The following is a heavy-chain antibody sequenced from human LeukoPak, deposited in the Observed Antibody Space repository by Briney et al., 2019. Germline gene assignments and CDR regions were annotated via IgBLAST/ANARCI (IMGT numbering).Heavy chain of an antibody. J-gene: IGHJ4*02. CDR1: GYTFTSSA. D-gene: IGHD4-17*01. CDR3: ARGYTKDMTSVTHFDY. CDR2: INTNTGNP. Sequence: APVKVSCKASGYTFTSSAMNWVRQAPGQGLEWMGWINTNTGNPTYAQGFTGRFVFSLDTSLSTAYLETSSLKAEDTAVYYCARGYTKDMTSVTHFDYWGQGTLVTVSS. V-gene: IGHV7-4-1*02.